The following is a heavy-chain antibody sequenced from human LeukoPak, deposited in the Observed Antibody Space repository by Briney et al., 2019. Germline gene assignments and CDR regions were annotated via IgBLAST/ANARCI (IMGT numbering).Heavy chain of an antibody. D-gene: IGHD5-18*01. J-gene: IGHJ6*03. CDR1: GFTLSSYE. V-gene: IGHV4-4*07. Sequence: GSLRLSCTVSGFTLSSYEMSWIRQAPGKGLEWIGRIYTSGGTNYNPSLKSRVTISVDTPKNQFSLKLSSVTAADTAVYYCARDIPGYSYGPTYYYYYYYMDVWGKGTTVTISS. CDR3: ARDIPGYSYGPTYYYYYYYMDV. CDR2: IYTSGGT.